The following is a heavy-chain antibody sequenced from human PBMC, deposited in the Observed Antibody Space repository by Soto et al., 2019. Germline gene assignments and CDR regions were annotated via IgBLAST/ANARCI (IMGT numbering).Heavy chain of an antibody. J-gene: IGHJ4*02. CDR1: GFTLSSYS. CDR3: ARDLSRNFDY. V-gene: IGHV3-21*01. Sequence: VQLVESGGGLVKPGGSLRLSCAASGFTLSSYSMNWVRQAPGKGLEWVSSISSSSSYIYYADSVKGRFTISRDNAKNSLYLQMNSLRAEDTAVYYCARDLSRNFDYWGQGTLVTVSS. CDR2: ISSSSSYI.